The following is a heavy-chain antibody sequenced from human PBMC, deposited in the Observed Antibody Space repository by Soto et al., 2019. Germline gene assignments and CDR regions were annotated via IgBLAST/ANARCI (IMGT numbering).Heavy chain of an antibody. J-gene: IGHJ4*02. CDR1: GFPFSNYA. CDR3: AKLVAASGSWYFDA. V-gene: IGHV3-23*01. D-gene: IGHD6-13*01. Sequence: EVQLLESGGGLVQPGGSLRLSCAASGFPFSNYAKNWVRQAPGKGLEWVSLISGCGGTPYYGDSVKGPFTISRDNSKHPLYLQINILRAEDAAVYYCAKLVAASGSWYFDAWGQGALVTVSS. CDR2: ISGCGGTP.